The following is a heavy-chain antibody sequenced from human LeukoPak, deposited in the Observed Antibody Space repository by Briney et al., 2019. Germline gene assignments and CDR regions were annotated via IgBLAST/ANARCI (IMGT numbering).Heavy chain of an antibody. D-gene: IGHD2-2*01. J-gene: IGHJ4*02. V-gene: IGHV3-64D*06. CDR1: GFTFSSYA. CDR3: VKDQHCSSTSCYAVLFDY. Sequence: RSLRLSCSASGFTFSSYAMHWVRQAPGKGLEYVSAISSNGGSTYYADSVKGRFTISRDNSKNTLYLQMSSLRAEDTAVYYCVKDQHCSSTSCYAVLFDYWGQGTLVTVSS. CDR2: ISSNGGST.